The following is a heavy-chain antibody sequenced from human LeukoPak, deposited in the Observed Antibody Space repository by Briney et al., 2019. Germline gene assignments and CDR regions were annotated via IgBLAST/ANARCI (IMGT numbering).Heavy chain of an antibody. D-gene: IGHD3-9*01. V-gene: IGHV4-34*01. Sequence: SETLSLTCAVYGGSFSGYYWSWIRQPPGKGLEWIGKINHSGSTNYNPSLKSRVSISVDTSKNQFSLKLSSVTAADTAVYYCVRGVLTGYYKRYYFDYWGQGTLVTVSS. CDR3: VRGVLTGYYKRYYFDY. CDR1: GGSFSGYY. CDR2: INHSGST. J-gene: IGHJ4*02.